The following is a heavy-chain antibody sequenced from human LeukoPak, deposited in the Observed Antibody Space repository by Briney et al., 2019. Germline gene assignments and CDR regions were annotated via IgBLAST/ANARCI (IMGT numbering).Heavy chain of an antibody. V-gene: IGHV3-53*01. J-gene: IGHJ4*02. CDR1: GFTVTSNF. CDR3: ARESGYAVGDF. Sequence: PGGSLRLSCAASGFTVTSNFMIWVRQPPGKGPEWVSVMYSGGSTYYADSVRGRFTISRDSSKNTLYLQMNNLRADDTAVYYCARESGYAVGDFWGRGTLVIVSS. D-gene: IGHD5-12*01. CDR2: MYSGGST.